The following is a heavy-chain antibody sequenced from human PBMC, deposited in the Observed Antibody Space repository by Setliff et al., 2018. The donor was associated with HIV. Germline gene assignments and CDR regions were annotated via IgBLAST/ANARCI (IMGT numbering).Heavy chain of an antibody. CDR3: AREAYGSGSYPSFGLDY. CDR2: IYHSGTT. D-gene: IGHD3-10*01. J-gene: IGHJ4*02. Sequence: SETLSLTCTVSGYSISSVSYWGWIRQPPGKGLEWIGSIYHSGTTYYNPSLKSRVTISVDTSKNQFSLKLSSVTAADTAVYYCAREAYGSGSYPSFGLDYWGQGALVTVSS. V-gene: IGHV4-38-2*02. CDR1: GYSISSVSY.